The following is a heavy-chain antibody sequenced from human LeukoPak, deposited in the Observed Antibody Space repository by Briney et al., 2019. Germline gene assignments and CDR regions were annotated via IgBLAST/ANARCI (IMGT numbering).Heavy chain of an antibody. CDR1: GYSISSGYY. CDR3: ARDYDTGDRGSGGDY. J-gene: IGHJ4*02. D-gene: IGHD3-9*01. V-gene: IGHV4-38-2*02. Sequence: PSETLSLTCSVSGYSISSGYYWGWIRQPPGKGLEWIGSIDHSGSTYYNPSLKSRVTISVVTSKNQFSLKLRSVTAADTAVYYCARDYDTGDRGSGGDYWGQGTLVTVSS. CDR2: IDHSGST.